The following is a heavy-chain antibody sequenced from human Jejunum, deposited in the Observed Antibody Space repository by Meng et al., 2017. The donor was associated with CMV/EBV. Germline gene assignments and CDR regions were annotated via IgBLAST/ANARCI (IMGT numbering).Heavy chain of an antibody. D-gene: IGHD4-17*01. CDR3: TTLYGDSIS. CDR1: GGSIRNDQW. Sequence: GELQAAGPGLVKPAGALSLPCDVSGGSIRNDQWWSWVRQAPGKGLEWIGEIYHSGRTNYNPSVKSRVSMSVDKSQNHFSLRLSSVTAADTAVYYCTTLYGDSISWGQGTLVTVSS. CDR2: IYHSGRT. V-gene: IGHV4-4*02. J-gene: IGHJ4*02.